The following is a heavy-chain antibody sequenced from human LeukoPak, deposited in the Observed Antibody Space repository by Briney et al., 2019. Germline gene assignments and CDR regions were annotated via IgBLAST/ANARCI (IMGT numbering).Heavy chain of an antibody. CDR3: ARDLVVATGPDY. J-gene: IGHJ4*02. Sequence: GGSLRLSCAASGFTLSSYWMHWVRQVPGKGLVWVSRIDNCGSRTNYADSVKGRFTISRDNAKNTLYLQMNSLRAEDMAVYYCARDLVVATGPDYWGQGTLVTVSS. D-gene: IGHD5-12*01. V-gene: IGHV3-74*01. CDR2: IDNCGSRT. CDR1: GFTLSSYW.